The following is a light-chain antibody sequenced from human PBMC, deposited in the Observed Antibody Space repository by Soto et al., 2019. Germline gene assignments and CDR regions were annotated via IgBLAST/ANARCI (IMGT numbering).Light chain of an antibody. Sequence: QSALPQPASVSGSPGQSITISCTGTSSDVGYYNLVSWYQQHPGKAPKFMIYEVSKRPSGVSNRSSGSKSGNTASLTISGLQPEDEADYFCCSYAGSSTFVFGTGTKVTVL. CDR1: SSDVGYYNL. CDR3: CSYAGSSTFV. CDR2: EVS. V-gene: IGLV2-23*02. J-gene: IGLJ1*01.